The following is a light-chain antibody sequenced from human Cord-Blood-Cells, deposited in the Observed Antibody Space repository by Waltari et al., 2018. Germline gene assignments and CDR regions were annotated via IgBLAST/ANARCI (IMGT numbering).Light chain of an antibody. V-gene: IGLV2-23*02. Sequence: QSALTQPASVSGSPGQSLTISCTGTSSAVGSYNLVSWYQQHPRKAPKLMIYEFSKRPSGVSTRFSGSKSGNTASLTIAGLQAEDEADYYCCSYAGSSTVVFGGGTKLPVL. CDR1: SSAVGSYNL. J-gene: IGLJ2*01. CDR3: CSYAGSSTVV. CDR2: EFS.